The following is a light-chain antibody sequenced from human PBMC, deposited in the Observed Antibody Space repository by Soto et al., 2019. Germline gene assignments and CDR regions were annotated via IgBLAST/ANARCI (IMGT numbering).Light chain of an antibody. J-gene: IGKJ1*01. CDR1: QSVSNNY. Sequence: VLTQSPGTLSLSPGERATLSCRASQSVSNNYLAWYQQKPGQAPGLLIYGASNRATGIPDRFSGSGSGTEFTLTISGLEPEDFAVYDCQQYGSSGTFGQGTKVDIK. CDR3: QQYGSSGT. V-gene: IGKV3-20*01. CDR2: GAS.